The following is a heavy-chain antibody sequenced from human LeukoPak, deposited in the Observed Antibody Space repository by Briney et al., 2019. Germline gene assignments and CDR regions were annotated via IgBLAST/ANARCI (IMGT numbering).Heavy chain of an antibody. D-gene: IGHD2-21*01. CDR2: ISYSGST. CDR3: ARETRLHSVGYSNDAFDT. J-gene: IGHJ3*02. V-gene: IGHV4-59*01. CDR1: GGSMSCNY. Sequence: KPSETLSLTCTVSGGSMSCNYWSWIRQPPGKGLEWIGYISYSGSTDYNPSLKSRVTISLDTSKNQFSLRLSSVTAADTAVYYCARETRLHSVGYSNDAFDTWGQGTMVTVSS.